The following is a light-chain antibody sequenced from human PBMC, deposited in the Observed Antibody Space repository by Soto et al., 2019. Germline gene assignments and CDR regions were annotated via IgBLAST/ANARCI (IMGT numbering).Light chain of an antibody. V-gene: IGKV3-20*01. CDR1: QSVNNNY. J-gene: IGKJ3*01. CDR3: QQYGSSQFT. Sequence: ELVLMQSPGTLSLSPGEGATLSCRASQSVNNNYLAWHQQRPGQAPTVLIFDTSRRATGVPDRFSGSGSGTDFTLRISRVEPDDFAVYYCQQYGSSQFTFGAGTKVNIK. CDR2: DTS.